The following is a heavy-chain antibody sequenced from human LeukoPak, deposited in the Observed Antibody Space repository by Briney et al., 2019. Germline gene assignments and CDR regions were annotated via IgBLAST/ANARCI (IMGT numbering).Heavy chain of an antibody. CDR3: ARDGILGYCTNGVCHNWFDP. V-gene: IGHV1-2*02. Sequence: GASVKVSCKASGYTFTGYYMHWVRQAPGQGLEWMGWITPNSGGTNYAQKFQGRVTMTRDTSISTAYMELSRLRSDDTAVYYCARDGILGYCTNGVCHNWFDPWGQGTLVTVSS. CDR2: ITPNSGGT. CDR1: GYTFTGYY. J-gene: IGHJ5*02. D-gene: IGHD2-8*01.